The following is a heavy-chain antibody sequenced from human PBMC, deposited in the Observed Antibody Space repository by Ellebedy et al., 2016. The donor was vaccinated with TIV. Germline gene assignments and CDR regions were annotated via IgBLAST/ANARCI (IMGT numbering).Heavy chain of an antibody. CDR2: IRNKANHYTT. J-gene: IGHJ6*02. CDR1: GFTFSDHY. V-gene: IGHV3-72*01. CDR3: AKAGGDYVNGYYYYGMDV. Sequence: GGSLRLSCAASGFTFSDHYMDWVRQAPGKGLEWVGRIRNKANHYTTEYAAYVQGRFTIPSDDLKKSLYLQRNSLRAEDTAVYYCAKAGGDYVNGYYYYGMDVWGQGTTVTVSS. D-gene: IGHD4-17*01.